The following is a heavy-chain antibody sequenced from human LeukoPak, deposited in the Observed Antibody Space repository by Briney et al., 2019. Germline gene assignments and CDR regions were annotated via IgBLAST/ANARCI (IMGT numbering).Heavy chain of an antibody. V-gene: IGHV1-8*01. Sequence: ASVKVSCKASGYTFTSYDINWVRQATGQGLEWMGWMNPNSGNTGYAQKFQGRVTMTRNTSISTAYMELSSLRSEDTAVYSCARGGGIYYDFCSGYETCFDYWGQGTLVTVSS. CDR1: GYTFTSYD. CDR2: MNPNSGNT. D-gene: IGHD3-3*01. CDR3: ARGGGIYYDFCSGYETCFDY. J-gene: IGHJ4*02.